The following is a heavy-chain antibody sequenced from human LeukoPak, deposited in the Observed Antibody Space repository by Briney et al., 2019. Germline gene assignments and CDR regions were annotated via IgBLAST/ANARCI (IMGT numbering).Heavy chain of an antibody. D-gene: IGHD6-19*01. Sequence: ASVKVSCKASGYTFTGYYMHWVRQAPGQGLEWMGWISAYNGNTNYAQKLQGRVTMTTDTSTSTAYMELRSLRSDDTAVYYCARGAVAGPSRPVDYWGQGTLVTVSS. CDR1: GYTFTGYY. J-gene: IGHJ4*02. CDR2: ISAYNGNT. V-gene: IGHV1-18*04. CDR3: ARGAVAGPSRPVDY.